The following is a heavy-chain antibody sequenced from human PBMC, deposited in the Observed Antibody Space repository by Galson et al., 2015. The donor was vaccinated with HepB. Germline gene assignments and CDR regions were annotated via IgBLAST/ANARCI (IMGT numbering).Heavy chain of an antibody. V-gene: IGHV3-33*08. CDR1: GFTFSSYG. J-gene: IGHJ3*02. CDR2: IWYDGSNK. CDR3: ARGTYYYDSSDAFDI. D-gene: IGHD3-22*01. Sequence: SLRLSCAASGFTFSSYGMHWVRQAPGKGLEWVAVIWYDGSNKYYADSVKGRFTISRDNSKNTLYLQMNSLRAEDTAVYYCARGTYYYDSSDAFDIWGQGTMVTVSS.